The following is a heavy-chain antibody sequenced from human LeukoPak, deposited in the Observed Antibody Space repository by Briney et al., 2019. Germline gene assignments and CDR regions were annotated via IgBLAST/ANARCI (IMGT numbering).Heavy chain of an antibody. V-gene: IGHV4-30-2*01. J-gene: IGHJ5*02. Sequence: SQTLSLTCTVSGGSISSGGYYWSWIRQPPGKGLEWIGYIYHSGSTYYNPSLKSRVTVSVDRSKNQFSLKLSSVTAADTAVYYCATLAAAGGTEFDPWGQGTLVTVSS. D-gene: IGHD6-13*01. CDR3: ATLAAAGGTEFDP. CDR1: GGSISSGGYY. CDR2: IYHSGST.